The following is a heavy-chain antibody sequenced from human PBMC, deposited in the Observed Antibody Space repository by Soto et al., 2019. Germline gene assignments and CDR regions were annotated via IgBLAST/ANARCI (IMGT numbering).Heavy chain of an antibody. V-gene: IGHV4-59*01. Sequence: ASETLSLTCTVSGGSISSYYWSWIRQPPGKGLEWIGYIYYSGSTNYNPSLKSRVTISVDTSKNQFSLKLSSVTAADTAVYYCARVRLGYCSSTSCSQQEYYYYGMDVWGQGTTVTVSS. CDR2: IYYSGST. J-gene: IGHJ6*02. CDR1: GGSISSYY. CDR3: ARVRLGYCSSTSCSQQEYYYYGMDV. D-gene: IGHD2-2*01.